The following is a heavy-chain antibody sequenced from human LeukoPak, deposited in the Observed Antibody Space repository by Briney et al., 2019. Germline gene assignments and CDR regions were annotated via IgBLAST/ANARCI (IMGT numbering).Heavy chain of an antibody. CDR3: ARHWGSRGAFDI. CDR2: IYYSGSS. J-gene: IGHJ3*02. CDR1: GGSINSFY. Sequence: SETLSLTCSVSGGSINSFYWSWIRQPPGKGLEWIGYIYYSGSSNYNPSLKSRVTISVDTSKNQFSLNLSSVTAADTAVYYCARHWGSRGAFDIWGQGTMVTVSS. V-gene: IGHV4-59*01. D-gene: IGHD7-27*01.